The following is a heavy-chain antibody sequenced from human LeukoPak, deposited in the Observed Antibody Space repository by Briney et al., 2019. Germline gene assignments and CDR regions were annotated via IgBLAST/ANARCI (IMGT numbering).Heavy chain of an antibody. V-gene: IGHV1-18*01. CDR1: GYTFTSYG. D-gene: IGHD2-2*02. CDR3: ARADIVVVPAAIHYYGMDV. Sequence: ASVKVSCKASGYTFTSYGISWVRQAPGQGLEWMGWISAYNGNTNYAQKLQGRVTMTTDTSTSTAYMELRSLRSDDTAVYYCARADIVVVPAAIHYYGMDVWGQGTTVTVSS. J-gene: IGHJ6*02. CDR2: ISAYNGNT.